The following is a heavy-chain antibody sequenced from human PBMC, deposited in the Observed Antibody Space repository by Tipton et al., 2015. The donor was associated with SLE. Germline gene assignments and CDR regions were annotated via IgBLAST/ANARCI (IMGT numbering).Heavy chain of an antibody. J-gene: IGHJ5*02. Sequence: TLSLTCTVSGGSISSSSYYWGWIRQPPGKGLEWIGSIYYSGSTYYNPSLKSRVTMTRDTSTSTVYMELSSLRSEDTAVYYCARLGLGAVAGPWGQGTLVTVSS. CDR1: GGSISSSSYY. V-gene: IGHV4-39*07. CDR2: IYYSGST. D-gene: IGHD6-19*01. CDR3: ARLGLGAVAGP.